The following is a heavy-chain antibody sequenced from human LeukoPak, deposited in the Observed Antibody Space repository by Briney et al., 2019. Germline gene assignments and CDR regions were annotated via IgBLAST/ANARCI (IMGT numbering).Heavy chain of an antibody. CDR1: GYTFTSYA. V-gene: IGHV7-4-1*02. Sequence: ASVTVSCKASGYTFTSYAMNWVRQAPGQGLEWMGWINTNTGNPTYAQGFTGRFVFSLDTSVSTAYLQISSLKAEDTAVYYCARGGYYGGSGTYGFFDYWGQGSLVTVSS. D-gene: IGHD3-10*01. J-gene: IGHJ4*02. CDR2: INTNTGNP. CDR3: ARGGYYGGSGTYGFFDY.